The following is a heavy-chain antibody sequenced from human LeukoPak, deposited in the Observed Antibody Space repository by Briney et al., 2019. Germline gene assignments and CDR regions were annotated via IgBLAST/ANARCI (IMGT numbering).Heavy chain of an antibody. CDR1: GFTFDDYA. V-gene: IGHV3-9*01. CDR2: ISWNSGSI. J-gene: IGHJ5*02. CDR3: ASTSGSYRFDP. Sequence: GGSLRLSCAASGFTFDDYAMHWVRQAPGKGLEWVSGISWNSGSIGYADSVKGRFTISRDNAKNSLYLQMNSLRADDTAMYYCASTSGSYRFDPWGQGTLVTVSS. D-gene: IGHD1-26*01.